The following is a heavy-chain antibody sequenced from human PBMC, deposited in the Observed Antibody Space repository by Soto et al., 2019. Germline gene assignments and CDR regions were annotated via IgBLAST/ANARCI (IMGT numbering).Heavy chain of an antibody. V-gene: IGHV3-23*01. J-gene: IGHJ3*02. CDR3: TTVGYFHAFDI. Sequence: GGSLRLSCAASGFTFSSYAMSWVRQAPGKGLEWVSAISGSGGSTYYADSVKGRFTISRDNSKNTLYLQMNSLKTEDTAVYYCTTVGYFHAFDIWGQGTMVTVSS. CDR2: ISGSGGST. D-gene: IGHD3-22*01. CDR1: GFTFSSYA.